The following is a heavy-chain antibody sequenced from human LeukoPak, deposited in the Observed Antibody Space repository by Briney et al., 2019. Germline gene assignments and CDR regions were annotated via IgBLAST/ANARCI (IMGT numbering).Heavy chain of an antibody. CDR1: GFTFSSYS. D-gene: IGHD4-17*01. V-gene: IGHV3-21*01. J-gene: IGHJ4*02. CDR3: ARSGYGDYYIDY. CDR2: ISSSSSYI. Sequence: GGSLRLSCAASGFTFSSYSMNWVRQAPGKGLEWVSSISSSSSYIYYADSVKGRSTISRDSAKNSLYLQMNSLRAEDTAVYYCARSGYGDYYIDYWGQGTLVTVSS.